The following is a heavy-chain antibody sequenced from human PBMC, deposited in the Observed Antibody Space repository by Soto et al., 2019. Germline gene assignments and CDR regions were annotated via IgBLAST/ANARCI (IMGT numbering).Heavy chain of an antibody. CDR2: IYYSGRS. D-gene: IGHD1-1*01. CDR1: GGSITSSSYY. CDR3: ARDRITPYGAGKLYYIDY. Sequence: LSLTCTVSGGSITSSSYYWGWIRQPPGKGLEWIGGIYYSGRSYYNPSLKSRVTISVDTSENQLSLKLRSVTAADTAVYYCARDRITPYGAGKLYYIDYWGQGTPVTVSS. V-gene: IGHV4-39*02. J-gene: IGHJ4*02.